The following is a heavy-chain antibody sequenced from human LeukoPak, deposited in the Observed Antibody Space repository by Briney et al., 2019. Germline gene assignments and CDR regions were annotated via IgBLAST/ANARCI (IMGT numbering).Heavy chain of an antibody. Sequence: PGGSLRLACAASGFTFTGHTMTWLRQAPGKGLEWVSGISWNSGSMGYADSVKGRFTISRDNGKNSLYLQMNSLRAEDTALYYCAKAIHGELLGAFDIWGQGTMATVSS. V-gene: IGHV3-9*01. CDR2: ISWNSGSM. CDR1: GFTFTGHT. CDR3: AKAIHGELLGAFDI. J-gene: IGHJ3*02. D-gene: IGHD1-26*01.